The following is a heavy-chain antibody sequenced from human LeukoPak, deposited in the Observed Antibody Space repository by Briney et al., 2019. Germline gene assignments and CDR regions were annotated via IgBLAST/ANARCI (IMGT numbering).Heavy chain of an antibody. CDR1: GGAFSSYA. J-gene: IGHJ4*02. CDR2: IIPILGIA. Sequence: SVKVSCKASGGAFSSYAISWVRQAPGQGLEWMGRIIPILGIANYAQKFQGRVTITADKSTSTAYMELSSLRSEDTAVYYCARPSGYDPGRFDYWGQGTLVTVSS. D-gene: IGHD5-12*01. V-gene: IGHV1-69*04. CDR3: ARPSGYDPGRFDY.